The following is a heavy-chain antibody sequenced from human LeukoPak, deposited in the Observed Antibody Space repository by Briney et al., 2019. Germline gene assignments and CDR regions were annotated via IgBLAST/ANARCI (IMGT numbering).Heavy chain of an antibody. CDR2: TYYSGST. D-gene: IGHD3-10*01. J-gene: IGHJ4*02. CDR1: GGSISSYY. Sequence: SETLSLTCTVSGGSISSYYWSWIRQPPGKGLNRLGNTYYSGSTNYNPSLKSRVTISVDTSKNQVSLKLSSVTAADTAVYYCAKGSGGSGSYYPYYFDYWGQGTLVTVSS. V-gene: IGHV4-59*01. CDR3: AKGSGGSGSYYPYYFDY.